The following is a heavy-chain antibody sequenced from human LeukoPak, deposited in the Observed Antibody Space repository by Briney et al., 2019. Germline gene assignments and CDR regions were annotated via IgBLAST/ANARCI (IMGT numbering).Heavy chain of an antibody. J-gene: IGHJ6*03. CDR1: GGSISSGGYY. CDR3: ARLAPNDMDV. V-gene: IGHV4-31*03. CDR2: IYYSGST. Sequence: PSQTLSLTCTVSGGSISSGGYYWSWIRQDPGKGLVWIGYIYYSGSTYYNPSLKSRVTISVDTSKNQFSLKLSSVTAADTAAYYCARLAPNDMDVWGKGTTVTVSS.